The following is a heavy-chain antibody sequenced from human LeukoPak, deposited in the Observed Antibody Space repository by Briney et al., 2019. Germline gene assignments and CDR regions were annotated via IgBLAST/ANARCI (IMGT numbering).Heavy chain of an antibody. J-gene: IGHJ4*02. CDR1: GVSITSSVW. V-gene: IGHV4-4*02. D-gene: IGHD3-9*01. CDR3: ARLRYFDWLADY. Sequence: SETLSLTCAVSGVSITSSVWWSWVRQPPGKGLEWIGEIYRSGITTYNPSLKSRVTISLDTSKNQFSLKLSSVTAADTAVYYCARLRYFDWLADYWGQGTLVTVSS. CDR2: IYRSGIT.